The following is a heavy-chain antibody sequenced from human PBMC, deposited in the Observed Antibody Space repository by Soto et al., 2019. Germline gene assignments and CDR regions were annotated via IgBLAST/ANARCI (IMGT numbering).Heavy chain of an antibody. CDR3: ASLLRWEGYDYVWGSYRRDY. J-gene: IGHJ4*02. Sequence: QVQLQEPGPGLVKPSQTLSLTCTVSGGSISSGDYYWSWIRQPPGKGLEWIGYIYYSGSTYYNPSLKSRVTISVDTSKNQFSLKLSSVTAADTAVYYCASLLRWEGYDYVWGSYRRDYWGQGTLVTVSS. D-gene: IGHD3-16*02. CDR1: GGSISSGDYY. V-gene: IGHV4-30-4*01. CDR2: IYYSGST.